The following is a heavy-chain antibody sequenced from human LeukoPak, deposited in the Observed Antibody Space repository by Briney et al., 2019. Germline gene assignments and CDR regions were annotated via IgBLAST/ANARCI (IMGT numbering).Heavy chain of an antibody. Sequence: GGSLRLSCAASGFTFSSYWMHWVRQAPGKGLVCVSRINSDGSSTSYADSVKGRFTISRDNAKNTLYLQMNSLRAEDTAVYYCARAFGYSSGWYDYWGQGTLVTVSS. CDR1: GFTFSSYW. J-gene: IGHJ4*02. CDR3: ARAFGYSSGWYDY. V-gene: IGHV3-74*01. CDR2: INSDGSST. D-gene: IGHD6-19*01.